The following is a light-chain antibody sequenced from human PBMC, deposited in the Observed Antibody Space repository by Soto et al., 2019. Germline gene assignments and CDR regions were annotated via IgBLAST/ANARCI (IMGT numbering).Light chain of an antibody. V-gene: IGKV1-5*03. CDR2: KAS. J-gene: IGKJ1*01. Sequence: DIQMTQSPSTLSASVGDRVTITCRARESISGWLAWYQQKPGRAPKLLIYKASNLEFGVPSRFSASGFGTEFTLTISSLQPDDFATYYCQQYNSYPWTFGQGTKVEIK. CDR1: ESISGW. CDR3: QQYNSYPWT.